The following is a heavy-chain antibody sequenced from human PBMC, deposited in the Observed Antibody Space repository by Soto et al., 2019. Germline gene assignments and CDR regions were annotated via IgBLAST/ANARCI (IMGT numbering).Heavy chain of an antibody. V-gene: IGHV1-8*01. CDR3: ARGVRGSGSYYIYYYYYGMDV. D-gene: IGHD3-10*01. J-gene: IGHJ6*02. CDR2: MNPNSGNT. Sequence: ASVKVSCKASGYTFTSYDIKWVRKASGQGLEWMGWMNPNSGNTGYAQKFQGRVTMTRNTSISTAYMELSSLRSEDTAVYYCARGVRGSGSYYIYYYYYGMDVWGQGTTVTV. CDR1: GYTFTSYD.